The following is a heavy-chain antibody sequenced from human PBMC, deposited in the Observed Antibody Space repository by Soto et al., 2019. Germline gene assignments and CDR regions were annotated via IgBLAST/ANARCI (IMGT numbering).Heavy chain of an antibody. J-gene: IGHJ6*02. V-gene: IGHV3-7*01. D-gene: IGHD3-10*01. CDR3: ARIASSGRGWDV. CDR2: IKQDGSEE. Sequence: EVQLVESGGGLVQPGGSLRLSCVDSGFTFSSYWMSWVRQAPVKGLEWVGNIKQDGSEENYVDSVKGRFTISRDNAKNSRCRQMSSLGAEDTAVDYCARIASSGRGWDVWGQGTTVVVSS. CDR1: GFTFSSYW.